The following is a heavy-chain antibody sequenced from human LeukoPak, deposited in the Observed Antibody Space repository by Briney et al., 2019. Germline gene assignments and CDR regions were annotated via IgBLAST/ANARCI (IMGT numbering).Heavy chain of an antibody. D-gene: IGHD1-1*01. Sequence: PGGSLRLSCAAPGFTFSSYWMHWVRQAPGKGLVWVSRINSDGSSTSYADSVKGRFTISRDNAKNTLYLQMNSLRAEDTAVYYCARTHDTYAFDIWGQGTMVTVSS. J-gene: IGHJ3*02. CDR1: GFTFSSYW. CDR2: INSDGSST. CDR3: ARTHDTYAFDI. V-gene: IGHV3-74*01.